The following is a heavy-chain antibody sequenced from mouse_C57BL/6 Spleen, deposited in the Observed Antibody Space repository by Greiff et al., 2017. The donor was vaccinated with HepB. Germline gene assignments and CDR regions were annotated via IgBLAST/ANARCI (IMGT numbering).Heavy chain of an antibody. CDR1: GYTFTSYW. Sequence: QVHVKQPGAELVKPGASVKLSCKASGYTFTSYWMHWVKQRPGQGLEWIGMIHPNSGSTNYNEKFKSKATLTVDKSSSTAYMQLSSLTSEDSAVYYCARSYYGSSYGAMDYWGQGTSVTVSS. V-gene: IGHV1-64*01. CDR3: ARSYYGSSYGAMDY. J-gene: IGHJ4*01. CDR2: IHPNSGST. D-gene: IGHD1-1*01.